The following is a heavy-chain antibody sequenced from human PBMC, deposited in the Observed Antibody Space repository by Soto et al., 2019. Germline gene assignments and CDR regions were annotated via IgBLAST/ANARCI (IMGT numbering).Heavy chain of an antibody. V-gene: IGHV4-59*01. CDR2: IYYSGST. J-gene: IGHJ5*02. CDR1: GGSISSYY. CDR3: ARDTPYCGGDCYSGWFAP. D-gene: IGHD2-21*02. Sequence: ETLSLTCTVSGGSISSYYWSWIRQPPGKGLEWIGYIYYSGSTNYNPSLKSRVTISVDTSKNQFSLKLSSVTAADTAVYYCARDTPYCGGDCYSGWFAPWGQGTLVTVSA.